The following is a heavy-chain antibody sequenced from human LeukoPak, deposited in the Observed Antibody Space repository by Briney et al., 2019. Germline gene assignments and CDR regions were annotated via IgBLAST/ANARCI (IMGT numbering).Heavy chain of an antibody. V-gene: IGHV3-21*01. CDR3: ATGYCSGGSCYFDY. CDR2: ISSSSSYI. J-gene: IGHJ4*02. Sequence: GGSLRLSCAASGFTLSSYSMNWVRQAPGKGLEWVSSISSSSSYIYYADSVKGRFTISRDNAKNSLYLQMNSLRAEDTAVYYCATGYCSGGSCYFDYWGQGTLVTVSS. D-gene: IGHD2-15*01. CDR1: GFTLSSYS.